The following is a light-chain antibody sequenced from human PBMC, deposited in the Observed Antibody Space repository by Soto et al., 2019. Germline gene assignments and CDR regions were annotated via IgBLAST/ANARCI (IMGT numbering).Light chain of an antibody. J-gene: IGLJ2*01. CDR1: SSDVGGYNH. CDR3: CSYTSLSTVV. V-gene: IGLV2-14*01. Sequence: QSVLTQPASVSGSPGQSITLSCTGTSSDVGGYNHVSWYQHSPGKAPKLILFAVSDRPSGVSHRFSGSKSGNTASLTISGLQAEDEADYYCCSYTSLSTVVFDGGTKLTVL. CDR2: AVS.